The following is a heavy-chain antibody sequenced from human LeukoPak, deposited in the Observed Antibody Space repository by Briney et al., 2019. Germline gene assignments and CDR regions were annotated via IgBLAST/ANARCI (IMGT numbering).Heavy chain of an antibody. J-gene: IGHJ3*02. D-gene: IGHD7-27*01. CDR2: IYPGDSDT. V-gene: IGHV5-51*01. CDR3: ARQESPWGAFDI. CDR1: GYLFTSYW. Sequence: GASLKISCQGSGYLFTSYWIGWVRQLPGKGLEWMGIIYPGDSDTRYSPSFQGRVTISADKSISTAYLQWSSLKASDTAMYYCARQESPWGAFDIWGQGTMVTVSS.